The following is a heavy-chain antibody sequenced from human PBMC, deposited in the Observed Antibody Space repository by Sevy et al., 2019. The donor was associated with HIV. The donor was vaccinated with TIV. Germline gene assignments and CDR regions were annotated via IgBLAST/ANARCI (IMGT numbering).Heavy chain of an antibody. CDR3: ATVGLGYYSGSSYYQGDWFDP. CDR2: LDPGNGEI. J-gene: IGHJ5*02. D-gene: IGHD2-15*01. Sequence: ASVKVSCKVFGYSLSKLSMHWVRQAPGKGLEWMGSLDPGNGEITYAQTLQGRVTMTEDTSTDTAYMELSSLTSEDTATYYCATVGLGYYSGSSYYQGDWFDPWGQGTLVTGSS. V-gene: IGHV1-24*01. CDR1: GYSLSKLS.